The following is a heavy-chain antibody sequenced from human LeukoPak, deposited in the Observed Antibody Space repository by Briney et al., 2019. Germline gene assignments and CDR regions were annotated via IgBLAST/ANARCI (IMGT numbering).Heavy chain of an antibody. D-gene: IGHD2-21*02. J-gene: IGHJ3*02. V-gene: IGHV3-23*01. CDR3: ARVVTAPIDAFDI. CDR1: GFIFNTYG. CDR2: ISGSGGST. Sequence: PGGSLRLSCVASGFIFNTYGVHWVRLAPGKGLEWVSAISGSGGSTYYADSVKGRFTISRDNSKNTLYLQMNSLRAEDTAVYYCARVVTAPIDAFDIWGQGTMVTVSS.